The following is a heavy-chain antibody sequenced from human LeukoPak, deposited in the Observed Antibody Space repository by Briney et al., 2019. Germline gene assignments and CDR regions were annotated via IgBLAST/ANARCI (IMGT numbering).Heavy chain of an antibody. CDR2: IYYSGST. D-gene: IGHD5-18*01. CDR1: GGSISSYY. J-gene: IGHJ5*02. Sequence: PSETLSLTCTVSGGSISSYYWSWIRQPPGKGLEWIGYIYYSGSTNYNPSLKSRVTISVDTSKNQFSLKLSSVTAADTAVYYCARDPSGYSYGYFNPWGQGTLVTVSS. CDR3: ARDPSGYSYGYFNP. V-gene: IGHV4-59*01.